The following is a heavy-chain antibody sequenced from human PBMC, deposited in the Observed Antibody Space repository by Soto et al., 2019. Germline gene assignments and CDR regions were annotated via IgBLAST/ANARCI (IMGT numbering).Heavy chain of an antibody. V-gene: IGHV4-34*01. J-gene: IGHJ5*02. CDR2: INHSGST. D-gene: IGHD1-7*01. CDR1: GGSFSGYY. Sequence: PSETLSLTCAVYGGSFSGYYLSWIRQPPGKGLEWIGEINHSGSTNYNPSFKSRVTISVDTSKNQFSLKLSSVTAADTAVYYCARDAGLELRKGWFDPWGQGTLVTVSS. CDR3: ARDAGLELRKGWFDP.